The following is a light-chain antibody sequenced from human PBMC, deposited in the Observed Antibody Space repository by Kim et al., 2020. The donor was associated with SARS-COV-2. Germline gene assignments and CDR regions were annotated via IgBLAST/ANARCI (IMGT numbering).Light chain of an antibody. V-gene: IGKV4-1*01. CDR1: QSVLSSSNNKNY. CDR3: QQYYSTPLT. J-gene: IGKJ4*01. CDR2: WAS. Sequence: ATINCKSSQSVLSSSNNKNYLAWYQQKPGQPPKVVIYWASTRESGVPDRFSGSGSGTDFTLTISSLQAEDVAVYYCQQYYSTPLTFGGGTKVDIK.